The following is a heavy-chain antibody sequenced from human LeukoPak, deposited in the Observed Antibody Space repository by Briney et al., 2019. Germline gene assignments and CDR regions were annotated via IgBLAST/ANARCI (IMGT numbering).Heavy chain of an antibody. V-gene: IGHV3-30*02. CDR2: IRYDGSNK. D-gene: IGHD1-14*01. CDR3: TTSPELFPLTDFDY. Sequence: GGSLRLSCAASGFTFSSYGMHWVRQAPGKGLEWVAFIRYDGSNKYYADSVKGRFTISRDNSKNTLYLQMNSLRAEDTAVYYCTTSPELFPLTDFDYWGQGTLVTVSS. J-gene: IGHJ4*02. CDR1: GFTFSSYG.